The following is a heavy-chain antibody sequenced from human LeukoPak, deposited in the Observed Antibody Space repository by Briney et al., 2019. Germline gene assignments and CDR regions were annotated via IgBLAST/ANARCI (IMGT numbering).Heavy chain of an antibody. CDR1: GFTFISYW. J-gene: IGHJ4*02. CDR3: ARVHCTSTSCWGALYFDY. CDR2: IKQDGSEE. V-gene: IGHV3-7*01. Sequence: GGSLRLSCAASGFTFISYWMTWVRQAPGKGLEWVAHIKQDGSEEYYVDSVKGRFTISRDNGKNSLYLQMNSLRAEDMAVYYCARVHCTSTSCWGALYFDYWGQGTLVTVSS. D-gene: IGHD2-2*01.